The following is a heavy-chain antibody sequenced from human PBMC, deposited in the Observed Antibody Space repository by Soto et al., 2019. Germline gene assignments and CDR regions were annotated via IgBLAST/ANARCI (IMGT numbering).Heavy chain of an antibody. CDR2: IYYSGST. Sequence: QVQLQESGPGLVKPSQTLSLTCTVSGGSISSGGYYWSWIRQHPGKGLEWIGYIYYSGSTYYNPSRKSLATLSVDTSKSQFSRKLSSVTAADTAVYYCARVFSDSSSFFDPGGQGTLFTVS. D-gene: IGHD6-13*01. V-gene: IGHV4-31*01. CDR3: ARVFSDSSSFFDP. J-gene: IGHJ5*02. CDR1: GGSISSGGYY.